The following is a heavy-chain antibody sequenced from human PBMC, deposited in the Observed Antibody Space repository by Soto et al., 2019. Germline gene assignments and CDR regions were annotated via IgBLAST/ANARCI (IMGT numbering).Heavy chain of an antibody. CDR2: IRSKAYGGTT. Sequence: NPGGSLRLSCTASGFTFGDYAMSWFRQAPGKGLEWVGFIRSKAYGGTTEYTASVKGRFTISRDDSKSIAYLQMNSLKTEDTAVYYCTLIFGVMDGMDVWGQGTTVTVSS. CDR1: GFTFGDYA. V-gene: IGHV3-49*05. D-gene: IGHD3-3*01. J-gene: IGHJ6*02. CDR3: TLIFGVMDGMDV.